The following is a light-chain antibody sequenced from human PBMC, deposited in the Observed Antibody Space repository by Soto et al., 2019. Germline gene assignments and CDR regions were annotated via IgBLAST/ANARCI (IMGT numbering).Light chain of an antibody. CDR3: QQSYSTPSIT. J-gene: IGKJ5*01. CDR2: AAS. Sequence: DIQMTQSPSSLSASVGDRVTITCRASQSISSYLNWYQQKPGKAPKLLIYAASSLQSGVPSRFSGSGSLTDFTLSISCLQPEDFATYYCQQSYSTPSITFGQGTRLEIK. V-gene: IGKV1-39*01. CDR1: QSISSY.